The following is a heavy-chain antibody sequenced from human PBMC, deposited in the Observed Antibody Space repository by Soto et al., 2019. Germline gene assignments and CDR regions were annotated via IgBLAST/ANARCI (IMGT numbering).Heavy chain of an antibody. V-gene: IGHV3-30*18. D-gene: IGHD1-1*01. CDR3: AKSMYNWNDGFWDY. Sequence: QVQLVESGGGVVQPGRSLRLSCAASGFTFSSYGLHWVRQAPGKGLEWVAIISYDGINKYYANSVKGRFTISRDNSKNTRYLQMNSLRAEDTAVYYCAKSMYNWNDGFWDYWGQGTLVTVSS. CDR1: GFTFSSYG. J-gene: IGHJ4*02. CDR2: ISYDGINK.